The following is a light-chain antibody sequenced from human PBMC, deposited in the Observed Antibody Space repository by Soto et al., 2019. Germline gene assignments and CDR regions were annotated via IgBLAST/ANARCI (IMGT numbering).Light chain of an antibody. CDR3: SSFTTSKTWV. Sequence: QSALTQPASVSGSPGQSITISCTGTSSDVGAYDYVSGYQQHPGKAPKFMLYEVSNRPSGLSDRFSVSKSGNTASLTISGLQAEDEADYYCSSFTTSKTWVFGGGTKLTVL. CDR1: SSDVGAYDY. V-gene: IGLV2-14*01. J-gene: IGLJ3*02. CDR2: EVS.